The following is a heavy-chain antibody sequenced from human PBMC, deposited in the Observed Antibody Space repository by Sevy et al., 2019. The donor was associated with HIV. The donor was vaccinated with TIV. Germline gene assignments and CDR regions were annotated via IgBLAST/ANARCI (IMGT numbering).Heavy chain of an antibody. J-gene: IGHJ6*02. CDR2: ISYDGSNK. V-gene: IGHV3-30*18. CDR1: GFTFSSYG. Sequence: GGSLRLSCAASGFTFSSYGMYWVRQAPGKGLEWVAVISYDGSNKYYADSVKGRFTISRDNSKNTLYLQMNSLRAEDTAVYYCAKVEVATIESYYYYGMDVWGQGTTVTVSS. D-gene: IGHD5-12*01. CDR3: AKVEVATIESYYYYGMDV.